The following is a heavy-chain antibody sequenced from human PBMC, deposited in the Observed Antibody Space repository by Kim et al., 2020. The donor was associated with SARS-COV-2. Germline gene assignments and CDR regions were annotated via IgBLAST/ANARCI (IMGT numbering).Heavy chain of an antibody. CDR2: ISGSGGST. D-gene: IGHD2-2*02. J-gene: IGHJ4*02. CDR3: AKCLEYLVFFYYFDY. V-gene: IGHV3-23*01. Sequence: GGSLRLSCAASGFTFSSYAMSWVRQAPGKGLEWVSAISGSGGSTYYADSVKGRFTISRDNSKNTLYLQMNSLRAEDTAVYYCAKCLEYLVFFYYFDYWGQGTLVTVSS. CDR1: GFTFSSYA.